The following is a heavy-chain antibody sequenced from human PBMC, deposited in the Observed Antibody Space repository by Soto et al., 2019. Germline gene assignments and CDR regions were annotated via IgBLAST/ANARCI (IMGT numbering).Heavy chain of an antibody. Sequence: QVQLVESGGGVVQPGRSLRLSCAASGFTFSSYGMHWVRQAPGKGLEWVAVISYDGSNKYYADSVKGRFTISRDNSKNTLYLQMNSLRAEDTAVDYCAKDLVVVTANTYYYYGMDVWGQGTTVTVSS. V-gene: IGHV3-30*18. CDR2: ISYDGSNK. D-gene: IGHD2-21*02. CDR1: GFTFSSYG. J-gene: IGHJ6*02. CDR3: AKDLVVVTANTYYYYGMDV.